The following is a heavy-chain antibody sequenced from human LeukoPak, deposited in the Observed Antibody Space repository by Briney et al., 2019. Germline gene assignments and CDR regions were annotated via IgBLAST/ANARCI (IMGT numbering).Heavy chain of an antibody. Sequence: GGSLRLSCAASGFTFSSYNMNWVRQAPGKGLEGVSSISSSSSYIYYADSVKGRFTFSRDNAKNSLYLQMNSLRAEDTAVYYCARDRTRYCSGGSCYSYYGMDVWGQGTSVTVSS. D-gene: IGHD2-15*01. V-gene: IGHV3-21*01. CDR3: ARDRTRYCSGGSCYSYYGMDV. CDR1: GFTFSSYN. CDR2: ISSSSSYI. J-gene: IGHJ6*02.